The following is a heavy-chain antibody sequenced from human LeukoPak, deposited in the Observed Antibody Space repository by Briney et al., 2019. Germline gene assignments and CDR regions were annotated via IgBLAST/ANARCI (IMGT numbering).Heavy chain of an antibody. CDR2: ISGRGDAS. CDR3: AKAPPDKWEYYYGMDV. V-gene: IGHV3-23*01. D-gene: IGHD1-26*01. CDR1: EFTFSGYA. J-gene: IGHJ6*04. Sequence: GGSLRLSCAASEFTFSGYAMTWVRQAPGKGLEWVSAISGRGDASYYAESVKGRFTISRDNSKSTLYLQMNSLRAEDTAVYYCAKAPPDKWEYYYGMDVWGKGTTVTVSS.